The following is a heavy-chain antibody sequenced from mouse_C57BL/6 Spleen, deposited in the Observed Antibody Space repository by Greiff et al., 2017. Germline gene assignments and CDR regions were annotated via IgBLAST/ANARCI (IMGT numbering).Heavy chain of an antibody. CDR1: GYTFTSYW. V-gene: IGHV1-50*01. CDR2: IDPSDSYT. CDR3: ARGRAMDY. Sequence: QVQLQQPGAELVKPGASVKLSCKASGYTFTSYWMQWVKQRPGQGLEWIGEIDPSDSYTNYNQKFKGKATLTVDTSSSTAYMQLSSLTSEDSAVYYWARGRAMDYWGQGTSVTVSS. J-gene: IGHJ4*01.